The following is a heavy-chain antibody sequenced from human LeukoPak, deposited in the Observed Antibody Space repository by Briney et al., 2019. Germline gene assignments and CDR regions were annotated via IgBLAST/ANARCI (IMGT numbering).Heavy chain of an antibody. J-gene: IGHJ4*02. CDR3: ANPYGDYDFDY. Sequence: GGSLRLPCAASGFTFSSYAMSWVRQAPGKGLEWVSAISGSGGSTYYADSVKGRFTISRDNSKNTLYLQMNSLRAEDTAVYYCANPYGDYDFDYWGQGTLVTVSS. D-gene: IGHD4-17*01. V-gene: IGHV3-23*01. CDR2: ISGSGGST. CDR1: GFTFSSYA.